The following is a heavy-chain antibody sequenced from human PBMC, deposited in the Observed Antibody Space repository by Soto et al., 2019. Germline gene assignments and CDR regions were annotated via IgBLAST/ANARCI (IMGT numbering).Heavy chain of an antibody. Sequence: QVQLQESGPGLVKPSQTLSLTCTVSGGSISSGGYYWSWIRQHPGKGLEWIGYIYYSGSTYYNPSLKSRVTISVETSKNQFSLKLSSVTAADTAVYYCARKDSSGYYGMDVWGQGTTVTVSS. D-gene: IGHD3-22*01. CDR1: GGSISSGGYY. V-gene: IGHV4-31*03. J-gene: IGHJ6*02. CDR2: IYYSGST. CDR3: ARKDSSGYYGMDV.